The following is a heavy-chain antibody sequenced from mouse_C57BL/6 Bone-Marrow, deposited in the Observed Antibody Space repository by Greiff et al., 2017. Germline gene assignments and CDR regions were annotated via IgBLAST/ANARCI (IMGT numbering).Heavy chain of an antibody. V-gene: IGHV2-5*01. CDR3: AKNGPIVTNYYAMDY. CDR2: IWRGGST. D-gene: IGHD2-5*01. CDR1: GFSLTSYG. Sequence: QVQLKESGPGLVQPSQSLSITCTVSGFSLTSYGVHWVRQSPGKGLEWLGVIWRGGSTDYNAAFMSRLSITKDNSKSQVFFKMNSLQADDTAIYYCAKNGPIVTNYYAMDYWGQGTSVTVSS. J-gene: IGHJ4*01.